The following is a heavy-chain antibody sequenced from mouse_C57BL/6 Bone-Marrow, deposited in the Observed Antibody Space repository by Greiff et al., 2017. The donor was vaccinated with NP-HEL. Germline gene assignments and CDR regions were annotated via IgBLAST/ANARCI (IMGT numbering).Heavy chain of an antibody. V-gene: IGHV1-64*01. CDR2: IHPNSGST. CDR1: GYTFTSYW. CDR3: ARDGNYVEAMDY. Sequence: QVQLQQPGAELVKPGASVKLSCKASGYTFTSYWMHWVKQRPGQGLEWIGMIHPNSGSTNYNEKFKSKATLTVDKSSSTAYMQLSSLTSEDSAVYYCARDGNYVEAMDYWGQGTSVTVSS. D-gene: IGHD2-1*01. J-gene: IGHJ4*01.